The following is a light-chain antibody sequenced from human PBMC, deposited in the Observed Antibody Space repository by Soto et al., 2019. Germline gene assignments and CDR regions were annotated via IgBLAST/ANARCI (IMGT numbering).Light chain of an antibody. CDR2: GAS. Sequence: VVLTQSPATLSLSPGEPATLSCRASRDVYINALAWYQQKPGRTPTLLIYGASTRATGIPGRFSATGSGTEFSLTISSVEPEDFAVYYCQQYGASPFTFGPGTRVEI. CDR3: QQYGASPFT. J-gene: IGKJ3*01. CDR1: RDVYINA. V-gene: IGKV3-20*01.